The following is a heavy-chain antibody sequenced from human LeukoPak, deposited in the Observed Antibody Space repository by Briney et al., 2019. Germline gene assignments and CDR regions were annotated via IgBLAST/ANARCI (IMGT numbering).Heavy chain of an antibody. V-gene: IGHV3-48*03. CDR3: AREFSVIAAAGTVGY. Sequence: GGSLRLSCAASGFTFSSYEMNWVRQAPGKGLEWVSYISSSGSTIYYADSVKGRFTISRDNAKNPLYLQMNSLRAEDTAVYYCAREFSVIAAAGTVGYWGQGTLVTVSS. CDR2: ISSSGSTI. J-gene: IGHJ4*02. D-gene: IGHD6-13*01. CDR1: GFTFSSYE.